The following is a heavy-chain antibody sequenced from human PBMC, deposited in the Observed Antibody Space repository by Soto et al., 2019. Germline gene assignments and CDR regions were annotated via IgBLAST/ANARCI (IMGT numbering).Heavy chain of an antibody. V-gene: IGHV3-23*01. CDR3: AKAAYYDFWSGYGYFDY. CDR2: ISGSGGST. Sequence: GGSLRLSCAASGFTFSSYAMSWVRQAPGKGLEWVSAISGSGGSTYYADSVKGRFTISRDNSKNTLYLQMNSLRAEDTAVYYCAKAAYYDFWSGYGYFDYWGQGTLVTVSS. CDR1: GFTFSSYA. D-gene: IGHD3-3*01. J-gene: IGHJ4*02.